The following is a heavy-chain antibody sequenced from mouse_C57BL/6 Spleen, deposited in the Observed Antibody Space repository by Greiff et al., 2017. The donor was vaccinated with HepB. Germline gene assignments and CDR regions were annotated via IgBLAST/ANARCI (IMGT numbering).Heavy chain of an antibody. CDR2: IWWDDDK. CDR1: GFSLSTFGMG. CDR3: AQMRDYDRNYYAMDY. Sequence: QVTLKESGPGILQPSQTLSLTCSFSGFSLSTFGMGVGWIRQPSGKGLEWLAHIWWDDDKYYNPALKSRLTISKDTSKNQVFLKIANVDTADTATYDCAQMRDYDRNYYAMDYWGQGTSVTVSS. V-gene: IGHV8-8*01. D-gene: IGHD2-4*01. J-gene: IGHJ4*01.